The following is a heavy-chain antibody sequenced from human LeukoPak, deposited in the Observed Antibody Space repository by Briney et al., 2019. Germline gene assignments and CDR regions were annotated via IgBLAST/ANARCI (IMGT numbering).Heavy chain of an antibody. J-gene: IGHJ4*02. CDR1: GFTFSTYP. Sequence: GGSLRLSCSASGFTFSTYPMHWVRQAQGKGLEYVSSTSSNGGTTYYADSVRGRFTISRDNSKNTLYLQMNSLRTEDTAVYYCVKDTNNPGVAGGDYWGQGTLVTVSS. D-gene: IGHD6-19*01. CDR2: TSSNGGTT. V-gene: IGHV3-64D*06. CDR3: VKDTNNPGVAGGDY.